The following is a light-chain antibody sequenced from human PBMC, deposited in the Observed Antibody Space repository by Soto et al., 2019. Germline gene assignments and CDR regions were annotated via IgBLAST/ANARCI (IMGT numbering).Light chain of an antibody. J-gene: IGLJ1*01. Sequence: QSVLTQPPSVSGAPGQRVTITCTGSSSNIGAGYDVSWYQQLPGTAPKFLIYGNTDRPSGVPDRFSGSKSGTSASLAITGLQAEDEADYYCQSYDSSQSGYVFGTGTKLTVL. CDR2: GNT. CDR3: QSYDSSQSGYV. V-gene: IGLV1-40*01. CDR1: SSNIGAGYD.